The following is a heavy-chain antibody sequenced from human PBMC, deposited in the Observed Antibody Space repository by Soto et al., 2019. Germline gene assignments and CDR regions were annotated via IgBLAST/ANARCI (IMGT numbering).Heavy chain of an antibody. D-gene: IGHD3-3*01. V-gene: IGHV6-1*01. CDR2: TYYRSKWYN. CDR3: ARDFSSDFPLRPAIDA. J-gene: IGHJ6*02. Sequence: SETLSRTCAMSGGSVSSRSAAWKWVRQSAWRGLEWLGRTYYRSKWYNDYAVSVKSRITINPDTSKNQFSLQLNSVTPEDTAVYYCARDFSSDFPLRPAIDARGQRTPPTVSS. CDR1: GGSVSSRSAA.